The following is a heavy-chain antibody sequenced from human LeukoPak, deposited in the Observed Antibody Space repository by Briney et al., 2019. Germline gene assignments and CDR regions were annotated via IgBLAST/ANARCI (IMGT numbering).Heavy chain of an antibody. V-gene: IGHV3-23*01. D-gene: IGHD3-16*02. Sequence: GGSLRLSCAASGFTFSSYSMNWVRQAPGKGLEWVSAISGSGGSTYYADSVKGRFTISRDNSKNTLYLQMNSLRAEDTAVYYCAKDSEYDYVWGSYRYSPFDYWGQGTLVTVSS. CDR2: ISGSGGST. CDR3: AKDSEYDYVWGSYRYSPFDY. CDR1: GFTFSSYS. J-gene: IGHJ4*02.